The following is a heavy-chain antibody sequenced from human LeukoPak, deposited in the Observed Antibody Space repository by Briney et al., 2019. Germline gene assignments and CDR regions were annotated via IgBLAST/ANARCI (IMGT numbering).Heavy chain of an antibody. V-gene: IGHV3-53*01. D-gene: IGHD3-10*01. CDR3: AKLFESGTYNNFFHY. CDR2: IYSGGNT. Sequence: GGSLRLSCTVSGFTVSSNSWSWVRQAPGKGLEWVSFIYSGGNTHYSDSVKGRFTISRDNSKNTLYLQMNSLRPEDTAIYYCAKLFESGTYNNFFHYWGQGTLVTVFS. J-gene: IGHJ4*02. CDR1: GFTVSSNS.